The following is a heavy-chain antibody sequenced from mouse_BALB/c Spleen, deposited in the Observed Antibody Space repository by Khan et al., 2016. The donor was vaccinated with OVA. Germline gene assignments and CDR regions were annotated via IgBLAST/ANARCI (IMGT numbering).Heavy chain of an antibody. CDR3: VRDGAYHRSDGWFAY. CDR2: INPSNGYT. V-gene: IGHV1-4*01. D-gene: IGHD2-14*01. Sequence: VQLQQSGAELARPGASVKMSCKASGYTFTSYTIHWIKKRPGQGLEWIGYINPSNGYTNYNQKFKDKATLTPDKSSTTAYLQLSSLTSDDSAVYNCVRDGAYHRSDGWFAYWGQGTLVTVSA. CDR1: GYTFTSYT. J-gene: IGHJ3*01.